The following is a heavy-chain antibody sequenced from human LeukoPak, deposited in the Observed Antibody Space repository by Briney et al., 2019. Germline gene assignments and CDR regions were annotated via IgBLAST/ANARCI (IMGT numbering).Heavy chain of an antibody. Sequence: PGGSLRLSCAASGFTVSTNYMTWVRQAPGKGLEWVSIIYSSGHTYYTDSVKGRFTISRDNSKNTLFLQMNSLRAEDTAVYYCASYCGGDCSSAFDIWGQGTMVTVSS. D-gene: IGHD2-21*01. J-gene: IGHJ3*02. CDR3: ASYCGGDCSSAFDI. V-gene: IGHV3-53*01. CDR2: IYSSGHT. CDR1: GFTVSTNY.